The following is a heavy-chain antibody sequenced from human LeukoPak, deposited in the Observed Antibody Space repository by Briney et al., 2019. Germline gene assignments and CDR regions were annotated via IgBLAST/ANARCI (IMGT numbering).Heavy chain of an antibody. D-gene: IGHD3-10*01. CDR3: ARTETYYGSGSYFDAFDI. Sequence: GESLKISRKGSGYSFTSYWIGWVRQMPGKGLEWTGIIYPGDSDTRYSPSFQGQVTISADKSISTAYLQWSSLKASDTAMYYCARTETYYGSGSYFDAFDIWGQGTMVTVSS. J-gene: IGHJ3*02. CDR1: GYSFTSYW. V-gene: IGHV5-51*01. CDR2: IYPGDSDT.